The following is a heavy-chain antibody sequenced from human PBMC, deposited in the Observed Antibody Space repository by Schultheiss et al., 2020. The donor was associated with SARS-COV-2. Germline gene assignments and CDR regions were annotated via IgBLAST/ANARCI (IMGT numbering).Heavy chain of an antibody. J-gene: IGHJ4*02. CDR1: GFSFSSYW. V-gene: IGHV3-69-1*01. D-gene: IGHD2-21*01. CDR2: IGDTSTI. CDR3: VRDAPYCGGDCYDY. Sequence: GESLKISCAASGFSFSSYWMSWVRQAPGKGLEWVSYIGDTSTIYYAVSVKGRFTISRDNARNSLYLQMNSLRAEDTAVYYCVRDAPYCGGDCYDYWGQGTLVTVSS.